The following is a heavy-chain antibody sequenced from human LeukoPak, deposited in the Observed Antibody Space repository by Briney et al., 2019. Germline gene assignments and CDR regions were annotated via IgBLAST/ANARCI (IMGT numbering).Heavy chain of an antibody. D-gene: IGHD6-13*01. CDR3: AKDPESAAAVYYFVY. CDR1: GFSFSSSG. Sequence: GGSLRLSCAASGFSFSSSGINWVRQAPGKGLEWVSSIGSTGTDRYYADSVKGRFTISRDNSKNTLYLQMNSLRAEDTAVYYCAKDPESAAAVYYFVYWGQGTLVTVSS. CDR2: IGSTGTDR. V-gene: IGHV3-23*01. J-gene: IGHJ4*02.